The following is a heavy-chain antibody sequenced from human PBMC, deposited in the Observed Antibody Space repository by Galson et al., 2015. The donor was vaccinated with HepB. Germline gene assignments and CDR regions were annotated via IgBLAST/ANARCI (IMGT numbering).Heavy chain of an antibody. Sequence: SVKVSCKASGGTFSSYTISWVRQAPGQGLEWMGRIIPILGIANYAQKFQGRVTITADKSTSTAYMELSSLRSEDTAVYYCASKYYYDSSGYYDDAFDIWGQGTMVTVSS. V-gene: IGHV1-69*02. CDR2: IIPILGIA. J-gene: IGHJ3*02. CDR1: GGTFSSYT. CDR3: ASKYYYDSSGYYDDAFDI. D-gene: IGHD3-22*01.